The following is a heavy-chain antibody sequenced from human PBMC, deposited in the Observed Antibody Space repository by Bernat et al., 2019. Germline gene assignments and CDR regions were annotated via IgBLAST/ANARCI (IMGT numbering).Heavy chain of an antibody. Sequence: EVQLVESGGGLIQPGGSLRLSCAASGITVSRNYMSWVRQDPGKGLEWVSHIYSGGSTYYADSVKGRFTISRDNSKNTLYLQKDSLRAEDTAVYYCARDWTTQTYLFCMDVWGQGTTVTVS. J-gene: IGHJ6*02. CDR3: ARDWTTQTYLFCMDV. V-gene: IGHV3-53*01. CDR1: GITVSRNY. CDR2: IYSGGST. D-gene: IGHD3/OR15-3a*01.